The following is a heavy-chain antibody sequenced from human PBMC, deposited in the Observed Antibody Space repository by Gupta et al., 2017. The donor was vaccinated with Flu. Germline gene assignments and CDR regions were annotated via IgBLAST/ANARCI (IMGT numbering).Heavy chain of an antibody. V-gene: IGHV3-7*01. CDR3: LRGAASVNDGYCDS. Sequence: RQAPGKGLEWVANVKQDGSENHYVDSVKGRFTISRDNAKNSVYLQMDSLRGDDTAVYYYLRGAASVNDGYCDSWGQGTLVTVSS. D-gene: IGHD2-2*03. J-gene: IGHJ5*01. CDR2: VKQDGSEN.